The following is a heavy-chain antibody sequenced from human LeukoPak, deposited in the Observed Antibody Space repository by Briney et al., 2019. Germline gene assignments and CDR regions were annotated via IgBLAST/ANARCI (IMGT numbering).Heavy chain of an antibody. V-gene: IGHV4-59*12. CDR1: GGSISSYY. D-gene: IGHD1-26*01. CDR2: IYYSGNT. J-gene: IGHJ4*02. Sequence: SETLSLTCTVSGGSISSYYWHWIRQPPGKGLEWIGYIYYSGNTNCNPSLKSRVTISVDTSKNQFSLTFISVTAADTAVYFCARETAERYRGSYFDYWGQGALVTVSS. CDR3: ARETAERYRGSYFDY.